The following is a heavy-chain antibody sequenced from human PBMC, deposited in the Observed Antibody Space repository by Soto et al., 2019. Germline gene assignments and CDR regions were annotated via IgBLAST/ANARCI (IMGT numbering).Heavy chain of an antibody. J-gene: IGHJ4*01. D-gene: IGHD2-8*02. Sequence: EVQLVESGGGLVQPGGSLRLSCAASGFNFKTYTMNWVRQTPGKGLEWVSYISSSSSAIYYADSVKGRFTISRDNAKNSLYLQMNSLRDEDTAVYYCATWCTGGIWGHGTLVTVSS. CDR2: ISSSSSAI. V-gene: IGHV3-48*02. CDR1: GFNFKTYT. CDR3: ATWCTGGI.